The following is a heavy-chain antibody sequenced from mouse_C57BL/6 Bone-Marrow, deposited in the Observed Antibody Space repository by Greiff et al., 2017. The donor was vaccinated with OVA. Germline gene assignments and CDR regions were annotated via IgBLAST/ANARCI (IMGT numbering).Heavy chain of an antibody. Sequence: GKLVESGGDLVKPGGSLKLSCAASGFTFSSYGMSWVRQTPDKRLEWVATISSGGSYTYYPDSVKGRFTISRDNAKNTLYLQMSSLKSEDTAMYYCARHPYYYGSSYHFDYWGQGTTLTVSS. D-gene: IGHD1-1*01. CDR1: GFTFSSYG. V-gene: IGHV5-6*02. CDR2: ISSGGSYT. J-gene: IGHJ2*01. CDR3: ARHPYYYGSSYHFDY.